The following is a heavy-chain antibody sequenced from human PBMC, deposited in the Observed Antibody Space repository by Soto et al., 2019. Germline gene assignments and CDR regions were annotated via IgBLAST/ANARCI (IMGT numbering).Heavy chain of an antibody. J-gene: IGHJ5*01. CDR2: IGGGGGRT. CDR1: GFSSSSYV. CDR3: AKGWLDF. Sequence: EAQLLDSGGGLVQPGGSLRLSCAASGFSSSSYVMGWVRQTPGKGLEWVSGIGGGGGRTYYADSVQGRFTISRDNSKNTLYLQMNSLRAEDMAVYYCAKGWLDFWGQGTLVTVSS. V-gene: IGHV3-23*01.